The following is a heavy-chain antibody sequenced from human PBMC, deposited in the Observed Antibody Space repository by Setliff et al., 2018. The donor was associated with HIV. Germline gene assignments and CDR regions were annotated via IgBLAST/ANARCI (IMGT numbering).Heavy chain of an antibody. CDR1: GYTFTSYD. J-gene: IGHJ6*02. D-gene: IGHD3-3*01. Sequence: ASVKVSCKASGYTFTSYDINWVRQATGQGLEWMGWMNPNSGNTGYAQKFQGRVTMTRNTSTGTVSMELSSLTSDDTAVYFCARDLRGTDYNFWSGSFYGMDVWGQGTTVTAP. V-gene: IGHV1-8*02. CDR3: ARDLRGTDYNFWSGSFYGMDV. CDR2: MNPNSGNT.